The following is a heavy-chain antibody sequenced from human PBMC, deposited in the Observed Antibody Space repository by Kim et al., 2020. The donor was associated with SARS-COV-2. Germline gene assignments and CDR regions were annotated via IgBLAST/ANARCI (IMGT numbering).Heavy chain of an antibody. Sequence: SETLSLTCTVSGGSISRSNSHWGWIRQPPGKGLEWIGSVYYSGSTFYNPSLKSRVTISVDTSEKQLSLKLTSVTAADTAVYYCARLEMTGSGGSGWFYP. CDR1: GGSISRSNSH. CDR3: ARLEMTGSGGSGWFYP. D-gene: IGHD2-15*01. J-gene: IGHJ5*02. V-gene: IGHV4-39*01. CDR2: VYYSGST.